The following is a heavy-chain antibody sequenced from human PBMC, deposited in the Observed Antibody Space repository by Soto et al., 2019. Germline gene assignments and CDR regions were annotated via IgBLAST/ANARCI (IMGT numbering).Heavy chain of an antibody. CDR3: ARDYVGNSADY. D-gene: IGHD3-16*01. CDR1: GFTFSSSS. Sequence: EVQLVESGGGLVKPGGSLRLSCAASGFTFSSSSMNWVRQDPGKGLEWVSSISSSSSYIYYADSVKGRFTISRDNAKNSLYLQMNRLRAEDKAVYYCARDYVGNSADYWGQGTLVTVSS. V-gene: IGHV3-21*01. J-gene: IGHJ4*02. CDR2: ISSSSSYI.